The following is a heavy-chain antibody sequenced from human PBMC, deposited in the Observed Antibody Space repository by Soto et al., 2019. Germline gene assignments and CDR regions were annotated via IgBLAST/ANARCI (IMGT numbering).Heavy chain of an antibody. Sequence: SETLSLTCAVYGGSFSGYYWSWIRQPPGKGLEWIGEINHSGSTNYNPSLKSRVTISVDTSKNQFSLKLSSVTAADTAVYYCARLTLGTMVRGVKASLAARAGDFDYWGQGTLVTVSS. CDR3: ARLTLGTMVRGVKASLAARAGDFDY. J-gene: IGHJ4*02. CDR2: INHSGST. V-gene: IGHV4-34*01. D-gene: IGHD3-10*01. CDR1: GGSFSGYY.